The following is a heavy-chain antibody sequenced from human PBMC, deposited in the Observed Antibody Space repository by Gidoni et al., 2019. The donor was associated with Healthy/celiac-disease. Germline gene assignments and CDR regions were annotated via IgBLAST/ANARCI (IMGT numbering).Heavy chain of an antibody. Sequence: QVQLVESGGGVVQPGRSLRLSCAASGFTFSSYGMHWVRQAPGKGLEWVAVISYDGSNKYYADSVKGRFTISRDNSKNTLYLQMNSLRAEDTAVYYCAKERGNVYDYIWGSYLTSDGMDVWGQGTTVTVSS. J-gene: IGHJ6*02. D-gene: IGHD3-16*02. CDR3: AKERGNVYDYIWGSYLTSDGMDV. CDR1: GFTFSSYG. CDR2: ISYDGSNK. V-gene: IGHV3-30*18.